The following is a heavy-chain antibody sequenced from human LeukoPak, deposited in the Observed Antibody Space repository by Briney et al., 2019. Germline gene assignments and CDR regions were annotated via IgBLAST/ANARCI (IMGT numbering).Heavy chain of an antibody. J-gene: IGHJ3*02. CDR1: GFTFSIYT. V-gene: IGHV3-64*04. Sequence: SGGSLRLSCSTSGFTFSIYTTYWVRQAPGKGLEYVSTISGSGLGGATYYADSAKGRFTISRDNSKNTLYLQMNSLRAEDTAVYYCAKAKYEDAFDIWGQGTMVTVSS. CDR2: ISGSGLGGAT. D-gene: IGHD2-8*01. CDR3: AKAKYEDAFDI.